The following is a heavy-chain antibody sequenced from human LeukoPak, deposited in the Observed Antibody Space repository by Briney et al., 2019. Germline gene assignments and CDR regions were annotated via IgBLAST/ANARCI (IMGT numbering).Heavy chain of an antibody. Sequence: SETLSLTCAFYGGSFSGYYWSWIRQPPGKGLEWIGEINHSGSTNYNPSLKSRVTISVDTSKNQFSLKLSSVTAADTAVYYCARGRDGQGYWGQGTLVTVSS. CDR1: GGSFSGYY. CDR2: INHSGST. D-gene: IGHD5-24*01. CDR3: ARGRDGQGY. V-gene: IGHV4-34*01. J-gene: IGHJ4*02.